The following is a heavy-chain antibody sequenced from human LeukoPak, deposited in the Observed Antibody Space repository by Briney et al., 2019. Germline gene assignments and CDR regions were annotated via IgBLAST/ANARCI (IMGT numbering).Heavy chain of an antibody. J-gene: IGHJ4*02. V-gene: IGHV3-23*01. CDR2: ISGSGGST. CDR3: AKEPYCGGDCYAYYFDY. Sequence: GGSLRLSCAASGFTFSSYAMSWVRQAPGKRLEWVSAISGSGGSTYYADSVKGRFTISRDNSKNTLYLQMNSLRAEDTAVYYCAKEPYCGGDCYAYYFDYWGQGTLVTVSS. D-gene: IGHD2-21*02. CDR1: GFTFSSYA.